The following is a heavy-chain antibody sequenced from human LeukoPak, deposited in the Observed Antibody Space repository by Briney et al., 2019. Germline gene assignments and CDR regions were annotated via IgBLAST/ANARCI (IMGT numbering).Heavy chain of an antibody. CDR2: IDWDDDK. V-gene: IGHV2-70*11. Sequence: SGPTLVNPTQTLTLTCTFSGFSLSTSVMSVSWIRQPPGKALEWLARIDWDDDKYYSPSLKTRLTISKDTSKNQVVLTMTNMGPMDTATYYCARDSYGSGSHFDYWGRGTLVTVSS. J-gene: IGHJ4*02. CDR1: GFSLSTSVMS. D-gene: IGHD3-10*01. CDR3: ARDSYGSGSHFDY.